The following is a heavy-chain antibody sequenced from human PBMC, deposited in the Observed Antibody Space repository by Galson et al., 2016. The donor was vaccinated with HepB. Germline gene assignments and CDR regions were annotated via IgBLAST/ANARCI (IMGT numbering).Heavy chain of an antibody. CDR2: INPNSGDT. D-gene: IGHD2-15*01. V-gene: IGHV1-2*04. Sequence: SVKVSCKAFGYTFTGYYIHWVRQAPGQGLEWMGWINPNSGDTNYAQKFQGWVTMTRDTSISTAYMVLTRLRSADTAVYYCARDTGGSGRSNGFGIWGHGKMVTVSP. CDR1: GYTFTGYY. J-gene: IGHJ3*02. CDR3: ARDTGGSGRSNGFGI.